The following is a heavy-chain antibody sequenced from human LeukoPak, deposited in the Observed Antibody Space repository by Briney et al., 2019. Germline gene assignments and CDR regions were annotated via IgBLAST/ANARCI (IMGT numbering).Heavy chain of an antibody. CDR3: ARGLDPQTYYDILTGYYPLYYFDY. D-gene: IGHD3-9*01. Sequence: ASVKVSCKASGYTFTSYGISWVRQAPGQGLERMGWISAYNGNTNYAQKLQGRVTMTTDTSTSTAYMELRSLRSDDTAVYYCARGLDPQTYYDILTGYYPLYYFDYWGQGTLVTVSS. V-gene: IGHV1-18*01. CDR1: GYTFTSYG. J-gene: IGHJ4*02. CDR2: ISAYNGNT.